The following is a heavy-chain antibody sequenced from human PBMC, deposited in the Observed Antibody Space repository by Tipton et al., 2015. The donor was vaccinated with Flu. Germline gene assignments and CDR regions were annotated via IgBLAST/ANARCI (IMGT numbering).Heavy chain of an antibody. D-gene: IGHD3-16*01. V-gene: IGHV4-39*06. CDR1: GGSVDSTTYY. CDR3: ARSSSAYDYVWGGSYYFDF. Sequence: TLSLTCSVSGGSVDSTTYYWGWIRQPPGKGLEWIGSIYNGWRVYYNPSLKSRVTISMDTSSNHFAMKLSSVTAADSAVYYCARSSSAYDYVWGGSYYFDFWGQGTLVTVSS. CDR2: IYNGWRV. J-gene: IGHJ4*02.